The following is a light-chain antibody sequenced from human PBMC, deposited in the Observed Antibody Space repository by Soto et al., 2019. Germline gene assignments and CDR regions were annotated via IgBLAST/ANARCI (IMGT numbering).Light chain of an antibody. CDR1: QSISSW. CDR2: DAS. J-gene: IGKJ2*01. V-gene: IGKV1-5*01. Sequence: DIQMTQSPSTLSASVGDRVTITCRASQSISSWLAWYQQKPGKAPKLLIYDASSLESGVPSRFSGSGSGTEFTLNISSLQPDDFATYCCQQYNSYSFGQGTKLEIK. CDR3: QQYNSYS.